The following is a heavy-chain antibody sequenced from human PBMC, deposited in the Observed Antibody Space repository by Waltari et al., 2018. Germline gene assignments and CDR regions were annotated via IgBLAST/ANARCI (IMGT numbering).Heavy chain of an antibody. D-gene: IGHD3-3*01. V-gene: IGHV3-33*06. CDR1: GFTFSSYG. CDR3: AKEERFLEWLFSHNYWYFDL. CDR2: IWYDGSNK. J-gene: IGHJ2*01. Sequence: QVQLVESGGGVVQPGRSLRLSCAASGFTFSSYGMHWVRQAPGTGLEWVAVIWYDGSNKDYADSVKGRFTISRDNSKNTLYLQMNSLRAEDTAVYYCAKEERFLEWLFSHNYWYFDLWGRGTLVTVSS.